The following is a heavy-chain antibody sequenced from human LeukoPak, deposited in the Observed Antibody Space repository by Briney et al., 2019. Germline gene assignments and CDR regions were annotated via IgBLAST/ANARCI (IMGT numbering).Heavy chain of an antibody. D-gene: IGHD3-22*01. CDR3: ARGVVVVIRGGYYFDY. Sequence: ASVKVSCKASGYTFTSYYMHWVRQAPGQGLEWMGIINPSGGSTSYAQKFQGRVTMTRDTSASTVYMELSSLRSEDTAVYYCARGVVVVIRGGYYFDYWGQGTLVTVSS. V-gene: IGHV1-46*01. CDR1: GYTFTSYY. J-gene: IGHJ4*02. CDR2: INPSGGST.